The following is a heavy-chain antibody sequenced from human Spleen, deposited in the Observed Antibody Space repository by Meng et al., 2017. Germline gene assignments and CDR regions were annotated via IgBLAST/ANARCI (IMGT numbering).Heavy chain of an antibody. CDR1: GYTFTTYA. CDR2: INPKSGDT. Sequence: ASVKVSCKASGYTFTTYAIHWVRQAPGQGLEWMGRINPKSGDTHYAQRFQGRVTMTGDTSISTAYMELSGLRSDDTAMYYCARDEDISAAGKLFGDYWGQGTLVTVSS. V-gene: IGHV1-2*06. J-gene: IGHJ4*02. CDR3: ARDEDISAAGKLFGDY. D-gene: IGHD6-13*01.